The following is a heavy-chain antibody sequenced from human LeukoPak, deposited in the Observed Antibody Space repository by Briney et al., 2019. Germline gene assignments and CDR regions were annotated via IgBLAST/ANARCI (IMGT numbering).Heavy chain of an antibody. Sequence: ASVKVSCKASGYTFTGYYMHWVRQAPGQGLEWMGWINPNSGGTNYAQRFQGRVTMTRDTSISTAYMELTRLTSDDTAAYYCARDDLEIHWMALWGQGTLVTVSS. D-gene: IGHD5-24*01. V-gene: IGHV1-2*02. CDR2: INPNSGGT. CDR3: ARDDLEIHWMAL. CDR1: GYTFTGYY. J-gene: IGHJ1*01.